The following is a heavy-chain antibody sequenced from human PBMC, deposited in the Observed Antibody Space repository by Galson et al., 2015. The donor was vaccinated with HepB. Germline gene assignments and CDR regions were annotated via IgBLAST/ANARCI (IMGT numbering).Heavy chain of an antibody. CDR2: INPSGGST. CDR1: GYTFTSYY. D-gene: IGHD1-7*01. V-gene: IGHV1-46*01. J-gene: IGHJ6*03. CDR3: ARGIPGTTRKHVFFGNYYYYYMDV. Sequence: SVKVSCKASGYTFTSYYMHWVRQAPGQGLEWMGIINPSGGSTSYAQKFQGRVTMTRDTSTSTVYMELSSLRSEDAAVYYCARGIPGTTRKHVFFGNYYYYYMDVWGKGTTVTVSS.